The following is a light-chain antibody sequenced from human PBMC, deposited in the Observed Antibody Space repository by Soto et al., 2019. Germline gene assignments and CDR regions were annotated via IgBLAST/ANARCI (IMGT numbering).Light chain of an antibody. CDR2: AAS. CDR3: QQYYTYST. CDR1: QSISYW. J-gene: IGKJ5*01. Sequence: DIQMTQSPSTLSASVGDRVTITCRASQSISYWLAWYQQKPGNAPKLLIYAASSLESGVPSRFSGSGSGTEFNFTITGLQPDDFATYFCQQYYTYSTFSQGTLLE. V-gene: IGKV1-5*01.